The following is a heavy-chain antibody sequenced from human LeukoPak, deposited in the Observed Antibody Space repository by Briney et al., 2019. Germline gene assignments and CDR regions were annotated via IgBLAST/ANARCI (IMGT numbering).Heavy chain of an antibody. V-gene: IGHV1-8*03. J-gene: IGHJ5*02. Sequence: VASVKVSCKASGYTFTSYDINRVRQATGQGLEWMGWMNPNSGNTGYAQKFQGRVTITRNTSISTAYMELSSLRSEDTAVYYCARGRGSSWYRWFDPWGQGTLVTVSS. CDR2: MNPNSGNT. CDR1: GYTFTSYD. CDR3: ARGRGSSWYRWFDP. D-gene: IGHD6-13*01.